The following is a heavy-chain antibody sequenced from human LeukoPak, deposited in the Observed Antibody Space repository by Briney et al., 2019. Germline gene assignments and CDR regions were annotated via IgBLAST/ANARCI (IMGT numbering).Heavy chain of an antibody. CDR2: IYYSGST. CDR1: GGSISNGGYY. V-gene: IGHV4-31*03. D-gene: IGHD2-8*01. J-gene: IGHJ5*02. CDR3: ARGDLYGWFDP. Sequence: SQTLSLTCTVPGGSISNGGYYWSWIRQHPGKGLEWIGYIYYSGSTYYNPSLKSRVTISVDTSKNQFSLKLSSVTAADTAVYYCARGDLYGWFDPWGQGTLVTVSS.